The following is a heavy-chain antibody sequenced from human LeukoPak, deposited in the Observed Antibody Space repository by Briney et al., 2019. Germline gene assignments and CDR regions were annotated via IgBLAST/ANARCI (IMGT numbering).Heavy chain of an antibody. CDR3: ARAEYYYDSSGYYYDALDI. CDR1: GFTFSSYS. Sequence: GGSLRLSCAASGFTFSSYSMNWVRQAPGKGLEWVSSISSSSSYIYYADSVKGRFTISRDNAKNSLYLQMNSLRAEDTAVYYCARAEYYYDSSGYYYDALDIWGQGTMVTVSS. D-gene: IGHD3-22*01. CDR2: ISSSSSYI. V-gene: IGHV3-21*01. J-gene: IGHJ3*02.